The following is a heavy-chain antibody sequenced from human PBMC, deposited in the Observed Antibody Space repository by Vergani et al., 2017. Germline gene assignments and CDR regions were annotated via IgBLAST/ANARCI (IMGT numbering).Heavy chain of an antibody. Sequence: QVQLQESGPGLVKPSETLSLTCTVSGGSISSYYWSWIRQPPGKGLEWIGYIYYSGSTNYNPSLKSRVTISVDTSKNQFSLKLSSVTAADTAVYYCARVLRARGDYYFAYWSQGTLVTVSS. V-gene: IGHV4-59*01. D-gene: IGHD2-21*02. J-gene: IGHJ4*02. CDR1: GGSISSYY. CDR3: ARVLRARGDYYFAY. CDR2: IYYSGST.